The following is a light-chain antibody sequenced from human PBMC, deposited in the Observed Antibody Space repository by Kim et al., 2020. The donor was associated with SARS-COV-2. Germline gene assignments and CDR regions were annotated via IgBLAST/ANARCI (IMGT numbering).Light chain of an antibody. J-gene: IGLJ2*01. CDR2: YDS. V-gene: IGLV3-21*04. Sequence: SYELTQPPSVSVAPGKTARITCGGNNIGSKSVHWYQQKPGQAPVLVIYYDSDRPSGIPERFSGSNSGNTATLTISRVEAGDEADYYCQGWGSSSVV. CDR3: QGWGSSSVV. CDR1: NIGSKS.